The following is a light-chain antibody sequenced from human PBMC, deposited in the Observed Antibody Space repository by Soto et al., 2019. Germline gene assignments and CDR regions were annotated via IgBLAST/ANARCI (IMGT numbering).Light chain of an antibody. Sequence: DIQMTQSPSILSASVGERVTITCRASQSVSNWLAWYQQKPGKAPKLLIYDVSSLQSGVPSRFSGSGSGTEFTLTISSLQPDDFATYYCQQYKSYWTFGQGTKVDIK. J-gene: IGKJ1*01. CDR3: QQYKSYWT. CDR1: QSVSNW. CDR2: DVS. V-gene: IGKV1-5*01.